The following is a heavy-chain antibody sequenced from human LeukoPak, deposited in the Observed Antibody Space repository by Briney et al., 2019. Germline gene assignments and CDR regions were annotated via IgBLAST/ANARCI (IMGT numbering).Heavy chain of an antibody. CDR2: ISSSSNYI. V-gene: IGHV3-11*06. CDR1: GFTFSDYY. D-gene: IGHD4-11*01. CDR3: ARGTPTTRDFDY. Sequence: PGGSLRLSCAASGFTFSDYYMSWIRQAPGKGLEWVSFISSSSNYIYYADSVKGRFTISRDNAKNSLLLQMNSLRAEDTAVYYCARGTPTTRDFDYWGQGTLVTVFS. J-gene: IGHJ4*02.